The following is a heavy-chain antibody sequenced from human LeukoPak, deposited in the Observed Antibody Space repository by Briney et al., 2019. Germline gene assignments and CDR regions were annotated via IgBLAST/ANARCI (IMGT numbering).Heavy chain of an antibody. D-gene: IGHD2-8*01. J-gene: IGHJ4*02. CDR3: AAGQYCTNGVCYTGDFDY. V-gene: IGHV4-34*01. CDR1: GGSFSGYY. Sequence: SETLSLTCAVYGGSFSGYYWSWIRQPPGKGLEWIGEINHSGSTNYNPSLKSRVTISVDTSKNQFSLKLSPVTAADTAVYYCAAGQYCTNGVCYTGDFDYWGQGTLVTVSS. CDR2: INHSGST.